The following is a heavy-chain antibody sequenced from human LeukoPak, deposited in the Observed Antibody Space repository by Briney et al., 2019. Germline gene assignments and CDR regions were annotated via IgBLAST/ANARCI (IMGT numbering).Heavy chain of an antibody. CDR3: VKSAGKDGYRDSFDI. Sequence: PGGSLRLSCAASGFTFSNSALNWVRQAPRKGLEWVSTIANSGDNTYYADSAKGRFTISRDNFRNTLYLQMNSLRAEDTAVYYCVKSAGKDGYRDSFDIRGQGTLVTVSS. J-gene: IGHJ3*02. D-gene: IGHD5-24*01. V-gene: IGHV3-23*01. CDR2: IANSGDNT. CDR1: GFTFSNSA.